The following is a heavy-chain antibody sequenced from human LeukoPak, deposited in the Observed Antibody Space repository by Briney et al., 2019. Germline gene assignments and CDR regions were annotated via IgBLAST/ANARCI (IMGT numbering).Heavy chain of an antibody. CDR1: GGSFSGYY. Sequence: SETLSLTCAVYGGSFSGYYWSWIRQPPGKGLEWIGEINHSGSTNYNPSLKSRVTISVDTSKNQFSLKLSSVTAADTAVYYCARGGRWLQFPYYYYYMDVWGNGTTVTISS. J-gene: IGHJ6*03. D-gene: IGHD5-24*01. CDR2: INHSGST. CDR3: ARGGRWLQFPYYYYYMDV. V-gene: IGHV4-34*01.